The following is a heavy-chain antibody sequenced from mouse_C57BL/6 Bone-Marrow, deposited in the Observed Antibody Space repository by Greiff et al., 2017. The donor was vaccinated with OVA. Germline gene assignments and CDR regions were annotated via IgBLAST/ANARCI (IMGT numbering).Heavy chain of an antibody. Sequence: QVQLQQPGAELVMPGASVKLSCKASGYTFTSYWMHWVKQRPGQGLEWIGEIDPSDSYTNYNQKFKGKSTLTVDKSSSTAYMQLSSLTSEDSAVYYCAREGNYDYDEGDYFDYWGQGTTLTVSS. CDR3: AREGNYDYDEGDYFDY. CDR1: GYTFTSYW. J-gene: IGHJ2*01. D-gene: IGHD2-4*01. CDR2: IDPSDSYT. V-gene: IGHV1-69*01.